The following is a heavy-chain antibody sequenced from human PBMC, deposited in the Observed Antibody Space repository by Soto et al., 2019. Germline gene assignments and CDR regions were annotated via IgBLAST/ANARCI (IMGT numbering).Heavy chain of an antibody. CDR3: AEVAYSSSSLYYYYGMDV. CDR2: ISGSGGST. CDR1: GFTFSSYA. J-gene: IGHJ6*02. V-gene: IGHV3-23*01. D-gene: IGHD6-6*01. Sequence: PGGSLRLSCAASGFTFSSYAMSWVRQAPGKGLEWVSAISGSGGSTYYADSVKGRFTISRDNSKNTLYLQMNSLRAEDTAVYYCAEVAYSSSSLYYYYGMDVWGQGTTVTVSS.